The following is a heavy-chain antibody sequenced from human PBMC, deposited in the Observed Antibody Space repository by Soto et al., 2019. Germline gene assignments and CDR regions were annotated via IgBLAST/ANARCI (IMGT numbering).Heavy chain of an antibody. CDR3: AKLGPYGSGSYTPYAIDV. CDR1: AFTFNNYA. CDR2: LSGSGGGI. J-gene: IGHJ6*02. Sequence: SAFTFNNYAMSWVRQAPGKRLEWVSVLSGSGGGIYYADSEKRQFTSSRDNSKNTLYLQNNSLRAEDTAVYYCAKLGPYGSGSYTPYAIDVWGQGTTVTVSS. D-gene: IGHD3-10*01. V-gene: IGHV3-23*01.